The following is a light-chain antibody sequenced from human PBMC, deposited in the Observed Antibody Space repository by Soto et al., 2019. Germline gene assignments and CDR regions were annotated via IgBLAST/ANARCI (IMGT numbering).Light chain of an antibody. J-gene: IGKJ2*01. Sequence: IQMTQSPSSLSASVGDRVTITCRASQGIRSELGWYQQKPGTAPKLLIYEASTLHSGVPSRFTGSGSGTEFTLVISRLQPDDFATYYCQQYSSYSPYTFGQGTK. CDR1: QGIRSE. V-gene: IGKV1-5*03. CDR2: EAS. CDR3: QQYSSYSPYT.